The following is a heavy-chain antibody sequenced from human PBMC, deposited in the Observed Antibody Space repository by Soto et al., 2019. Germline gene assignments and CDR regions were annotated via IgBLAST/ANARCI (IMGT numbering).Heavy chain of an antibody. J-gene: IGHJ4*02. V-gene: IGHV3-23*01. D-gene: IGHD3-16*02. Sequence: GGSLRLSCAASGCTFISYAMIWVRQAPGKGLEWVSAISGSGGSTYYADSVKGRFTISRDNSKNTLYLQMNSLRAEDTAVYYCASRDYDYVWGSYRYTFDYWGQGTLVTVSS. CDR3: ASRDYDYVWGSYRYTFDY. CDR1: GCTFISYA. CDR2: ISGSGGST.